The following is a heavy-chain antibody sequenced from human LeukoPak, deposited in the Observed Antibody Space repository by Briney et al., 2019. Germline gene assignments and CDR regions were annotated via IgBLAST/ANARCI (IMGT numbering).Heavy chain of an antibody. CDR2: IYISGST. CDR1: GGSISSYY. V-gene: IGHV4-4*07. Sequence: PSETLSLTCTVSGGSISSYYWSWIRQPAGKGLEWIGRIYISGSTSYNPSLESRVTISLDTSKNQFSLKLSSVTAADTAVYYCAGHHTRNTVDFWGQGTLVTVSS. CDR3: AGHHTRNTVDF. J-gene: IGHJ4*02. D-gene: IGHD2/OR15-2a*01.